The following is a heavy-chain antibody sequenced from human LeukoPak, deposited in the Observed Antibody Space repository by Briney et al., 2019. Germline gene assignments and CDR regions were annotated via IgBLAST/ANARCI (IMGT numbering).Heavy chain of an antibody. D-gene: IGHD2-21*02. CDR3: VREDTPATANY. Sequence: GGSLRLSCAASGFTFSSSAMSWVRQVPGKGLEWVSGISASGGSTSYADSVTGRFTISRDNSKDTLFLQMHSLRPGDTAVYYCVREDTPATANYWGQGTLVTISS. CDR1: GFTFSSSA. CDR2: ISASGGST. V-gene: IGHV3-23*01. J-gene: IGHJ4*02.